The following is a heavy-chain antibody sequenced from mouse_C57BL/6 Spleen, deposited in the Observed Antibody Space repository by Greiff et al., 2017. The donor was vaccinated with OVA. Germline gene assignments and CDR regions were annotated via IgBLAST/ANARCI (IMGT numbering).Heavy chain of an antibody. CDR1: GYTFTSYW. J-gene: IGHJ3*01. Sequence: QVQLQQPGAELVMPGASVKLSCKASGYTFTSYWMPWVKQRPGQGLEWIGEIDPSDSYTNYNQKFKGKSTLTVDKSSSTDYMQLSSLTSEDSAVYYCASGAGNSSEFAYWGQGTLVTVSA. CDR2: IDPSDSYT. D-gene: IGHD1-1*01. V-gene: IGHV1-69*01. CDR3: ASGAGNSSEFAY.